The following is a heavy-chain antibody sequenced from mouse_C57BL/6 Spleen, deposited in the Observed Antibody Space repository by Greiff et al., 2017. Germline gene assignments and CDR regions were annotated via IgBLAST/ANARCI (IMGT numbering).Heavy chain of an antibody. CDR2: INPNNGGT. CDR1: GYTFTDYN. V-gene: IGHV1-18*01. Sequence: EVKLLESGPELVKPGASVKIPCKASGYTFTDYNMDWVKQSHGKSLEWIGDINPNNGGTIYNQKFKGKATLTVDKSSSTAYMELRSLTSEDTAVYYCARETFLYAMDYWGQGTSVTVSS. J-gene: IGHJ4*01. CDR3: ARETFLYAMDY.